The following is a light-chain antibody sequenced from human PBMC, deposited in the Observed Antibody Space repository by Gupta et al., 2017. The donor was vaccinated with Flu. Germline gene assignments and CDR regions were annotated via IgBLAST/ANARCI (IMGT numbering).Light chain of an antibody. CDR1: QSGRDDQSEKDY. V-gene: IGKV4-1*01. J-gene: IGKJ4*01. CDR2: RAT. Sequence: SLGERATIEDRSSQSGRDDQSEKDYLCWYQQKPGQPPNLLISRATTLQCGVPDRFSGSGSGTXFTLTIXSLQAEDVAVYYCQQDDNAPFTFGXGTKVEIK. CDR3: QQDDNAPFT.